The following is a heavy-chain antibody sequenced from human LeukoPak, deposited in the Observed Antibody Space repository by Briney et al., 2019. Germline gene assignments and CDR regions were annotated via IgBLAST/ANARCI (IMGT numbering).Heavy chain of an antibody. Sequence: GGSLRLSCAASGFTFSSYAMSWVRQAPGKGLEWVSGISGSGYSTYYADSVKGRFTISRDNSKNTLYLQMNSLRAEDTAVYYCAKDGGSGTYYNYWGQGTLVTVSS. CDR3: AKDGGSGTYYNY. CDR1: GFTFSSYA. D-gene: IGHD1-26*01. J-gene: IGHJ4*02. V-gene: IGHV3-23*01. CDR2: ISGSGYST.